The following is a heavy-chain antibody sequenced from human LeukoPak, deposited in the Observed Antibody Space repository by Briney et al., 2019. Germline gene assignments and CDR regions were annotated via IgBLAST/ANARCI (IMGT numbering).Heavy chain of an antibody. CDR1: GGTFSSYA. D-gene: IGHD4-17*01. CDR2: IIPIFGTA. Sequence: SVKVSCKASGGTFSSYALSGVRQAPGQGLEWMGGIIPIFGTANYAQKFQGRVTITADQSTSTDYMELSSLRSEDTAVYYCAIKTTVTTLGAYYYYGMDVWGQGTTVTVSS. CDR3: AIKTTVTTLGAYYYYGMDV. J-gene: IGHJ6*02. V-gene: IGHV1-69*13.